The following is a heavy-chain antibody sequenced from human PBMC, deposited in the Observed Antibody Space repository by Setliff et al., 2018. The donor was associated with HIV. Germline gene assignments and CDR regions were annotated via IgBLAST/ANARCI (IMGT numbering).Heavy chain of an antibody. V-gene: IGHV4-59*02. Sequence: TETLSLTCTVYGDSVSGYYWTWSRQPQGKGLEWIGDIYYTGSTNFHASLKSRVTISLDTSKTQFSLKVNSVSPADTAIYYCARGNPDFDILTGYWSHFFDFWGQGTPVTVSS. CDR1: GDSVSGYY. D-gene: IGHD3-9*01. CDR3: ARGNPDFDILTGYWSHFFDF. CDR2: IYYTGST. J-gene: IGHJ4*02.